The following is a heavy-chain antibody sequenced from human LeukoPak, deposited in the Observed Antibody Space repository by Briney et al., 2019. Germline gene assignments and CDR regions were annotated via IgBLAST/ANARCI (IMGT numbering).Heavy chain of an antibody. CDR3: AKSYVGYYDSSGYYYVY. Sequence: GGSLRLSCAASGSTFSSYAMSWLRQAPGKGLEWVSAISGSGGSTYYADSVKGRFTISKDNSKNTLYLQMNSLRAEDTAVYYCAKSYVGYYDSSGYYYVYWGQGTLVTVSS. V-gene: IGHV3-23*01. CDR1: GSTFSSYA. J-gene: IGHJ4*02. CDR2: ISGSGGST. D-gene: IGHD3-22*01.